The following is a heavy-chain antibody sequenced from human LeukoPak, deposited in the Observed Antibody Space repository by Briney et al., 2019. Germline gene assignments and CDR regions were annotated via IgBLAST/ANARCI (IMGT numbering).Heavy chain of an antibody. D-gene: IGHD2-2*01. J-gene: IGHJ6*02. Sequence: GGSLRLSCAASGFTVSSNYMSWVRQAPGKGLEWVSVIYSGGSTYYADSVKGRFTISRDNSKNTLYLQMNSLRAEDTAVYYCAKDQLNIVVVPAAIPYYYGMDVWGQGTTVTVSS. CDR2: IYSGGST. CDR3: AKDQLNIVVVPAAIPYYYGMDV. V-gene: IGHV3-66*01. CDR1: GFTVSSNY.